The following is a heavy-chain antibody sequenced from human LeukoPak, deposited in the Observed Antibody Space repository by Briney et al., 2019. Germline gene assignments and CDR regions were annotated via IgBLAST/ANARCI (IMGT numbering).Heavy chain of an antibody. CDR3: ATGVAAAGTYYFDY. J-gene: IGHJ4*02. CDR1: GFTFSSYW. CDR2: IKQDGSEK. Sequence: GGSLRLSCAASGFTFSSYWMSWVRQAPGKGLEWVANIKQDGSEKYYVDSVKGRFTISRDNAKNSLYLQMNSLRAEDTAVYYCATGVAAAGTYYFDYWGQGTLVTVSS. V-gene: IGHV3-7*01. D-gene: IGHD6-13*01.